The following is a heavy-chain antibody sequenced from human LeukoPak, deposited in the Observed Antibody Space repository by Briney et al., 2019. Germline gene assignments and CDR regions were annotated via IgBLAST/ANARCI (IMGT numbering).Heavy chain of an antibody. V-gene: IGHV3-23*01. D-gene: IGHD2-2*01. CDR3: ARDCSSTSCYEDYGMDV. J-gene: IGHJ6*02. CDR1: GFTFSSYA. CDR2: ISGSGGST. Sequence: GGSLRLSCAASGFTFSSYAMSWVRQAPGKGLEWVSAISGSGGSTYYADSVKGRFTISRDNSKNTLYLQMNSLRAEDTAVYYCARDCSSTSCYEDYGMDVWGQGTTVTVSS.